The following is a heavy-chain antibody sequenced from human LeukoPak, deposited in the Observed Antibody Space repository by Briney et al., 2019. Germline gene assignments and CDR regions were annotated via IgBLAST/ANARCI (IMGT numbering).Heavy chain of an antibody. CDR2: INHSGST. CDR1: GGSFSGYY. CDR3: ARRSWGCTNGVCYPTNYYYYYMDV. J-gene: IGHJ6*03. D-gene: IGHD2-8*01. V-gene: IGHV4-34*01. Sequence: SETLSLXCAVYGGSFSGYYWRWIRQPPGKGLEWIGEINHSGSTNYNPSLKSRVTISVDTSKNQFSPKLSSVTAADTAVYYCARRSWGCTNGVCYPTNYYYYYMDVWGKGTTVTVSS.